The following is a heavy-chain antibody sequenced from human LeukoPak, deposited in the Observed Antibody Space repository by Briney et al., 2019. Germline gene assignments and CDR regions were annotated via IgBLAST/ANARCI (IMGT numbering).Heavy chain of an antibody. CDR1: GCTLTGYY. CDR3: ARDRVGSGWPRPYYFEV. V-gene: IGHV1-2*02. J-gene: IGHJ4*02. Sequence: ASVKASCKASGCTLTGYYLHWVRQAPGQGLEWMGWINPNTGATHSAQKFQGRITMTRDTSISTAYMDLSRLRSDDTAVYYCARDRVGSGWPRPYYFEVWGQGTLVTVSS. CDR2: INPNTGAT. D-gene: IGHD6-19*01.